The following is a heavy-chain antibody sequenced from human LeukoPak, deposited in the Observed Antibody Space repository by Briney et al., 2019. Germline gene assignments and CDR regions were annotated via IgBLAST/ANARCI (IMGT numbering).Heavy chain of an antibody. V-gene: IGHV1-8*01. J-gene: IGHJ6*03. CDR2: MNPNSGNT. D-gene: IGHD3-3*01. CDR3: ARALRFLVGDYYYMDV. CDR1: GYTFTSYD. Sequence: ASVKVSCKASGYTFTSYDINWVRQATGHGLEWMGWMNPNSGNTGYAQKFQGRVTITRNTSISTAYMELSSLRSEDTAVYYCARALRFLVGDYYYMDVWGKGTTVTVSS.